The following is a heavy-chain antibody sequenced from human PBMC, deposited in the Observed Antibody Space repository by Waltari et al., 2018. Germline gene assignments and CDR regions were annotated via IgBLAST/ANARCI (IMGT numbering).Heavy chain of an antibody. CDR2: IYTSGST. J-gene: IGHJ3*02. CDR1: GGSISSGSYY. D-gene: IGHD6-13*01. Sequence: QVQLQESGPGLVKPSQTLSLTCTVSGGSISSGSYYWSWIRQPAGKGLEWSGYIYTSGSTNYNPSLKSRVTISVDTSKNQFSLKLSSVTAADTAVYYCAREGSSSSKPKIGAGAFDIWGQGTMVTVSS. V-gene: IGHV4-61*09. CDR3: AREGSSSSKPKIGAGAFDI.